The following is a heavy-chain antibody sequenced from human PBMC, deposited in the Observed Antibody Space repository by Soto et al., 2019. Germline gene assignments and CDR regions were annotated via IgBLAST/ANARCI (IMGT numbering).Heavy chain of an antibody. CDR2: MNPNSGNT. CDR1: GYTFTSYD. D-gene: IGHD2-2*01. V-gene: IGHV1-8*01. J-gene: IGHJ6*02. CDR3: ARGISTTRYYYYYGMDV. Sequence: GASVKVSCKASGYTFTSYDINWVRQATGQGLEWMGIMNPNSGNTGYAQKFQGRVTMTRDTSTSTVYMELSSLRSEDTAVYYCARGISTTRYYYYYGMDVWGQGTTVTVSS.